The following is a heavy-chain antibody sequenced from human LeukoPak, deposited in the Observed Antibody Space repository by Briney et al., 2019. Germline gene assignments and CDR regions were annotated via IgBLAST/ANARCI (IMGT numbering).Heavy chain of an antibody. Sequence: PGESLRLSCVASGFAFSTDAMHWVRQAPGKGLEWVSGISPSGGRTYYAGSVEGRFTISRDNSKNTLYLQMNSLRADDTAVYFCAKASTVLKPIDYWGQGSLVTVSS. CDR1: GFAFSTDA. J-gene: IGHJ4*02. CDR2: ISPSGGRT. CDR3: AKASTVLKPIDY. D-gene: IGHD1-14*01. V-gene: IGHV3-23*01.